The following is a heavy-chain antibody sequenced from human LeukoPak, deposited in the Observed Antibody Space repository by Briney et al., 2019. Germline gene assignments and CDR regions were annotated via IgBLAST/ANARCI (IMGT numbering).Heavy chain of an antibody. Sequence: GGSLRLSCAASGFTFSSYSMSWVRQAPGKGLEWVSSISSSSSYIYYADSVKGRFTISRDNAKNSLYLQMNSLRAEDTAVYYCARAAVEAGAFDIWGQGTMVTVSS. D-gene: IGHD6-19*01. J-gene: IGHJ3*02. CDR1: GFTFSSYS. V-gene: IGHV3-21*01. CDR3: ARAAVEAGAFDI. CDR2: ISSSSSYI.